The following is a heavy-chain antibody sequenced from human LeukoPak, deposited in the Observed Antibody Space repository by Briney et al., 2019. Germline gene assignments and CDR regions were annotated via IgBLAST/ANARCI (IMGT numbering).Heavy chain of an antibody. CDR1: GFTFGDYA. J-gene: IGHJ4*02. Sequence: GGSLRLSCTASGFTFGDYAMSWVRQAPGKGLEWVSTVSVNGGSTYYADSVKGRFTISGDDSNNALYLQMNSLRDEDTAVYYCAKRRGATSVDYWGQGTLVTVSS. CDR2: VSVNGGST. V-gene: IGHV3-23*01. CDR3: AKRRGATSVDY. D-gene: IGHD3-10*01.